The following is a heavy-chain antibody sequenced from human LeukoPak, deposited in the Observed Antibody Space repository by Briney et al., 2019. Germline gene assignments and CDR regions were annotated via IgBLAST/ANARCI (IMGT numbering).Heavy chain of an antibody. D-gene: IGHD3-10*01. Sequence: PSETLSLTCTVSGGSVSSGSYYWSWIRQPPGKGLEWIGYIYYSGSTNYNPSLKSRVTMSVDTSKNQFSLKLSSVTAADTAVYYCARLRFGELSAFDYWGQGTLVTVSS. J-gene: IGHJ4*02. CDR2: IYYSGST. CDR1: GGSVSSGSYY. V-gene: IGHV4-61*01. CDR3: ARLRFGELSAFDY.